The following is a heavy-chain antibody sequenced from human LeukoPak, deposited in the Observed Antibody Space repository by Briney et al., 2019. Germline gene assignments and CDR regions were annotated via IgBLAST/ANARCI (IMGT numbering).Heavy chain of an antibody. Sequence: PGGSLRLSCAASGFTFSSYGMHWVRQAPGKGLEWVAFIRYDGSNKYYADSVKGRFTISRDNSKNTLYLQMNSLRAEDTAVYYCAKDNGPGYYYYMDVWGKGTTVTVSS. CDR3: AKDNGPGYYYYMDV. V-gene: IGHV3-30*02. CDR1: GFTFSSYG. J-gene: IGHJ6*03. CDR2: IRYDGSNK. D-gene: IGHD2-8*01.